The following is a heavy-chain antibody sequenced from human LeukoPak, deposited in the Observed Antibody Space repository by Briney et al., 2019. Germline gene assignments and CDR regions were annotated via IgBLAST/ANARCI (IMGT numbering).Heavy chain of an antibody. Sequence: PGRSLRLSCVASGFTFSSYGMHWVRQAPGKELEWVAVILYDGSNKYNADSVKGRFTISRDTSKNTLYLQMSSLRAEDTAVYYCAKAWRAYGDYHTFDIWGLGTMVTVSS. CDR3: AKAWRAYGDYHTFDI. V-gene: IGHV3-30*18. CDR2: ILYDGSNK. D-gene: IGHD4-17*01. CDR1: GFTFSSYG. J-gene: IGHJ3*02.